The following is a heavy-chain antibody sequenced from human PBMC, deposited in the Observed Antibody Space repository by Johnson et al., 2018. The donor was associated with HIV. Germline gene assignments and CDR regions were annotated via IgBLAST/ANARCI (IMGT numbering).Heavy chain of an antibody. Sequence: EQLVVSGGGVVRPGGSLRLSCAASGFIFEVYGISWVRQVPGKGLEWVPDINRNGGITDHVVFVKGRFTIFRDNAKNSLYMQMNSLRDEDTALYYCTKRAGHCSGSSCPHVFDIWGQGTMVTVSS. CDR2: INRNGGIT. J-gene: IGHJ3*02. V-gene: IGHV3-20*04. CDR3: TKRAGHCSGSSCPHVFDI. D-gene: IGHD2-15*01. CDR1: GFIFEVYG.